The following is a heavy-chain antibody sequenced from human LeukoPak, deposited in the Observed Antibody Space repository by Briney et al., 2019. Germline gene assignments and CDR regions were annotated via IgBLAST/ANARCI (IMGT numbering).Heavy chain of an antibody. D-gene: IGHD7-27*01. CDR1: GYTFTGYY. V-gene: IGHV1-2*02. J-gene: IGHJ3*02. Sequence: DSVKVSCKASGYTFTGYYMHWVRQAPGQGLEWMGWINSNSGGTNYAQKFQGRVTMTRDTSISTAYMELSRLRSDDTAVYYCARDGDAGAFDIWGQGTMVTVPS. CDR2: INSNSGGT. CDR3: ARDGDAGAFDI.